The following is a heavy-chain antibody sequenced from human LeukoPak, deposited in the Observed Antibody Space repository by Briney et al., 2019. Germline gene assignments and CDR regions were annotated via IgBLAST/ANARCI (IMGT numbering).Heavy chain of an antibody. CDR3: AGVRRRSYFDY. CDR1: GFTFSSYW. V-gene: IGHV3-7*04. D-gene: IGHD3-10*01. CDR2: IKQDGSEK. Sequence: GGSLRLSCAASGFTFSSYWMSWVRQAPGKGLEWVANIKQDGSEKYYVDSVKGRFTISRDNAKNSLYLQMNSLRAEDKAVYYCAGVRRRSYFDYWGQGTLVTVSS. J-gene: IGHJ4*02.